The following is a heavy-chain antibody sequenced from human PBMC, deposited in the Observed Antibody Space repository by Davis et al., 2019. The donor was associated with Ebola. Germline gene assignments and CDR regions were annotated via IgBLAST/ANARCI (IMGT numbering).Heavy chain of an antibody. J-gene: IGHJ3*02. CDR2: ISTIFGTA. D-gene: IGHD6-6*01. V-gene: IGHV1-69*13. CDR1: GCTFSSYA. Sequence: SVKVSCKASGCTFSSYAISCVRQAPGQRLDWMGGISTIFGTANYAHKFQGRVTITADESTSTAYMELSSLRSEDTAVYYCARDRPYSSSSNDAFDIWGQGTMVTVSS. CDR3: ARDRPYSSSSNDAFDI.